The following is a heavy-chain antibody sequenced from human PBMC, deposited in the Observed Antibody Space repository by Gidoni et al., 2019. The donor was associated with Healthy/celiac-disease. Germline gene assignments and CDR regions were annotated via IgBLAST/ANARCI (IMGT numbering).Heavy chain of an antibody. CDR1: GGSISSSSYY. D-gene: IGHD5-18*01. CDR2: VYYSGST. V-gene: IGHV4-39*01. CDR3: AIYVDTAMVLV. J-gene: IGHJ4*02. Sequence: QLQLQESGPGLVKPSETLSLTCTVSGGSISSSSYYWGWIRQPPGKGLEWIGSVYYSGSTYYNPSLKSRVTISVDTSKNQFSLKLSSVTAADTAVYYCAIYVDTAMVLVWGQGTLVTVSS.